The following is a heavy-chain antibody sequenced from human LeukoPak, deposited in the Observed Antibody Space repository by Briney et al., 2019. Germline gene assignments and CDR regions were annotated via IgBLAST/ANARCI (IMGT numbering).Heavy chain of an antibody. J-gene: IGHJ4*02. V-gene: IGHV3-33*01. CDR2: IWSDGSNR. Sequence: PGRSLRLSCAASGFTFSSYGMHWVRQAPGGGLEWVAVIWSDGSNRYYADSVKGRFTISRDKSKNTMYLQMNSLRAEDTAVYYCARDRSTWYKDFEYWGQGTLVTVSS. CDR1: GFTFSSYG. D-gene: IGHD6-13*01. CDR3: ARDRSTWYKDFEY.